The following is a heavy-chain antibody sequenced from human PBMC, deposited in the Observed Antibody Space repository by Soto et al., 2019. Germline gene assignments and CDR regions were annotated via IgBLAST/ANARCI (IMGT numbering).Heavy chain of an antibody. D-gene: IGHD1-26*01. CDR1: GFTLSDYY. V-gene: IGHV3-11*01. Sequence: QVHLVESGGGLVKPGGSLRLSCAASGFTLSDYYMTWIRQAPGKGLEWVSYISSSGRTINYADSVRGRFTISRDNAENSLYLQMNSLRAEDTALYYCARNSEHFDYWGQGTLVTVSS. J-gene: IGHJ4*02. CDR3: ARNSEHFDY. CDR2: ISSSGRTI.